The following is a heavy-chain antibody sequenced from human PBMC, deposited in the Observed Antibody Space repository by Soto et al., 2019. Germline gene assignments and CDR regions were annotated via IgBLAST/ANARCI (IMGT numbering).Heavy chain of an antibody. J-gene: IGHJ3*02. Sequence: QVQLVQSGAEVKKPGASVKVSCKASGYTFTTYDVNWVRQATGQGPEWMGWMNPNSGNTGYAQKFQGRVTMTRNTSIITAYMELSSLSSEDTAVYYCARTLAYCGGDCYGRHNDAFDIWGQGTMVTVSS. D-gene: IGHD2-21*02. V-gene: IGHV1-8*01. CDR3: ARTLAYCGGDCYGRHNDAFDI. CDR1: GYTFTTYD. CDR2: MNPNSGNT.